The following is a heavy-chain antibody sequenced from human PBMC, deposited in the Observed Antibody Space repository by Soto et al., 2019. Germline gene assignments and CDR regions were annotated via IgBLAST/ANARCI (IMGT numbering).Heavy chain of an antibody. CDR1: GYSFKNYA. V-gene: IGHV1-3*01. CDR3: ARDDRSVSGVVTLDH. Sequence: GASVKVSCKATGYSFKNYAVHWVRQAPGQRLEWMGFTNEGSGNTRFSQKFQGRISTTRDTSASTVYLDLSSLTSEDTAIYYCARDDRSVSGVVTLDHWGPGTLVTVSS. D-gene: IGHD3-3*01. CDR2: TNEGSGNT. J-gene: IGHJ4*02.